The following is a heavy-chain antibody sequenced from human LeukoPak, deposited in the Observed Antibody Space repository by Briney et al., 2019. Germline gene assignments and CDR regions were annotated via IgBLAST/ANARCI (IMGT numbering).Heavy chain of an antibody. D-gene: IGHD3-3*01. V-gene: IGHV3-23*01. CDR2: ISGSGGST. CDR3: AKAPSQTYYDFWSGYYNYYYYGMDV. Sequence: ETLSLTCAVYGGSFSGYYWSWVRQAPGKGLEWVSAISGSGGSTYYADSAKGRFTISRDNSKNTLYLQMNSLRAEDTAVYYCAKAPSQTYYDFWSGYYNYYYYGMDVWGQGTTVTVSS. J-gene: IGHJ6*02. CDR1: GGSFSGYY.